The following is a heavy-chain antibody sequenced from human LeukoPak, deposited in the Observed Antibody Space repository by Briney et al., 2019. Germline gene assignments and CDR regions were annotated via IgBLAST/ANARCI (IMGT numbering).Heavy chain of an antibody. CDR1: GASISRYY. Sequence: PSETLSLTCTVSGASISRYYWSWIRQPPGKGLEWIGYIYYSGTTNCNPSLKKRVSISVDTSKNQFSLNLTSVTAADTAVYYCARGFGYYCGADCYQPLDYWGQGTLVTVSS. V-gene: IGHV4-59*01. CDR3: ARGFGYYCGADCYQPLDY. D-gene: IGHD2-21*02. CDR2: IYYSGTT. J-gene: IGHJ4*02.